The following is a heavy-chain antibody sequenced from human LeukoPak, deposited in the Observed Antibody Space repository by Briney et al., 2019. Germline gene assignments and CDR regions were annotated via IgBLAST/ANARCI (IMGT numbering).Heavy chain of an antibody. CDR3: ARRNGQDIVATFRRRYYFDY. V-gene: IGHV4-34*01. D-gene: IGHD5-12*01. J-gene: IGHJ4*02. CDR1: GGSFSGYY. CDR2: INHSGST. Sequence: SETLSLTCTVYGGSFSGYYWSWIRQPPGKGLEWIGEINHSGSTNYNPSLKSRVTISVDTSKNQFSLKLSSVTAADTAVYYCARRNGQDIVATFRRRYYFDYWGQGTLVTVSS.